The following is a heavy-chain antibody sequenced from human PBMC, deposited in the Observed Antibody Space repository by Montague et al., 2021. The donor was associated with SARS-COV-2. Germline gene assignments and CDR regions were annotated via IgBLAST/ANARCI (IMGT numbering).Heavy chain of an antibody. CDR1: GGSISSYY. CDR3: ARDLGDY. CDR2: IYYSGST. Sequence: SETLSLTCTVSGGSISSYYWSWIRQPPGKGLEWIGYIYYSGSTNYNPSLKSRVTMSVDTSKNQFSLKLSAVTAADTAVYYCARDLGDYWGQGTLVTVSS. V-gene: IGHV4-59*13. J-gene: IGHJ4*02.